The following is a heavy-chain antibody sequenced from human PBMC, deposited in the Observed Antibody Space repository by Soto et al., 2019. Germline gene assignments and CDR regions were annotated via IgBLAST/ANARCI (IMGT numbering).Heavy chain of an antibody. CDR3: ARDPPPLGSGWFYYFDY. D-gene: IGHD6-19*01. J-gene: IGHJ4*02. CDR2: IIPILGIA. V-gene: IGHV1-69*04. Sequence: ASVKVSCKASGGTFSSYTISWVRQAPGQGLEWMGRIIPILGIANYAQKFQGRVTITADKSTSTAYMELSSLRSEDTAVYYCARDPPPLGSGWFYYFDYWGQGTLVTVSS. CDR1: GGTFSSYT.